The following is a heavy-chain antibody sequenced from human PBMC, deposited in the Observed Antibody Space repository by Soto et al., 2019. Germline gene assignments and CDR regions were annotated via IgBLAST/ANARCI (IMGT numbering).Heavy chain of an antibody. V-gene: IGHV1-2*02. CDR1: GYTFTGYH. J-gene: IGHJ6*02. D-gene: IGHD2-15*01. CDR2: INPNSGAT. CDR3: ARDNCSGGSCYSDARMDV. Sequence: ASVKVSCKASGYTFTGYHLHWVRQAPGQGLEWMGWINPNSGATEYAQKFQGRVTMTGDTSISTAYVEVSRLRSDDTAVYYCARDNCSGGSCYSDARMDVWGQGTTVTVSS.